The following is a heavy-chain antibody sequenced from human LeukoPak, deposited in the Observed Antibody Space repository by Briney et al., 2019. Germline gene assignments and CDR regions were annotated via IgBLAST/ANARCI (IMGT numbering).Heavy chain of an antibody. V-gene: IGHV3-30*18. CDR3: AKDWHSSGWYYFDY. CDR2: MSYDGSNK. D-gene: IGHD6-19*01. CDR1: GFTFSSYG. Sequence: PGRSLRLSCAASGFTFSSYGMHWVRQAPGKGLEWVAVMSYDGSNKYYADSVKGRFTISRDNSKNTLYLQMNSLRAEDTAVYYCAKDWHSSGWYYFDYWGQGTLVTVSS. J-gene: IGHJ4*02.